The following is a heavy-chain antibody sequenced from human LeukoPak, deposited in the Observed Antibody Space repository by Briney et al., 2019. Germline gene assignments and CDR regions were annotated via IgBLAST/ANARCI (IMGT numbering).Heavy chain of an antibody. CDR3: ARAPRVRGGYFDY. Sequence: SVKVSCKASGGTFSSYAISWVRQAPGQGLEWMERIIPILGIANYAQKFQGRVTITADKSTSTAYMELSSLRSEDTAAYYCARAPRVRGGYFDYWGQGTLVTVSS. D-gene: IGHD3-10*01. CDR2: IIPILGIA. J-gene: IGHJ4*02. V-gene: IGHV1-69*04. CDR1: GGTFSSYA.